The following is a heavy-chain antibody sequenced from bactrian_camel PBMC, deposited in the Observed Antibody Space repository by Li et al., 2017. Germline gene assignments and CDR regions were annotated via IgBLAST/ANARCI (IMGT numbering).Heavy chain of an antibody. V-gene: IGHV3S19*01. Sequence: VQLVESGGGKAQPGGSLRLSCVTSDSKFSGRWMHWVRQAPGEGLEWVGSIAIGDDSAYSADSVKGRFAISRDDAKNTLYLQLNSLKTEDTAVYYCVKNPFLYGGYDNVMEYWGKGTQVTVS. CDR2: IAIGDDSA. D-gene: IGHD6*01. J-gene: IGHJ7*01. CDR1: DSKFSGRW.